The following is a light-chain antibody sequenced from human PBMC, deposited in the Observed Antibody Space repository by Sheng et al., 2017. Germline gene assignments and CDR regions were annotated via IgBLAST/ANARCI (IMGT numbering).Light chain of an antibody. CDR2: KAS. Sequence: DIQMTQSPSTLSASIGDRVTITCRASQNITISLAWYQQKPGKAPDLLIYKASNLKSGVPSRFSGSGSGSEFTLTISSLQPDDFAIYYCQQYKTYSGTFGHGTKVEIK. CDR1: QNITIS. J-gene: IGKJ1*01. CDR3: QQYKTYSGT. V-gene: IGKV1-5*03.